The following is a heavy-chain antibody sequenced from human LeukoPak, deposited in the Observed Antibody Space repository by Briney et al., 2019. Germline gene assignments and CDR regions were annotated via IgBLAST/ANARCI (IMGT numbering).Heavy chain of an antibody. CDR3: ARGACSSTCCYSDDDY. V-gene: IGHV3-53*01. CDR2: IYSGGST. D-gene: IGHD2-2*01. CDR1: GFTVSSNY. Sequence: GGSLRVFCAASGFTVSSNYMSWVRQAPGKGLEWVSVIYSGGSTYYADSVKGRFTISRDNSKNTLYLQMNSLRAEDTAVYYCARGACSSTCCYSDDDYWGQGTLVTVSS. J-gene: IGHJ4*02.